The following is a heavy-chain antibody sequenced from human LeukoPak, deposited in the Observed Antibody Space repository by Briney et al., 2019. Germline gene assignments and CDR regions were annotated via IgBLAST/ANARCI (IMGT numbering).Heavy chain of an antibody. CDR3: TRDEGSGSWEEGMDV. J-gene: IGHJ6*02. V-gene: IGHV3-33*01. CDR2: IWYDGSNK. Sequence: GGSLRLSRAASGFTFRSYGMHWVRQAPGKALEWVAVIWYDGSNKDYADSVKGRFTISRDNSKNTLYLQMNSLRADDTAVYYCTRDEGSGSWEEGMDVWGQGTTVTVSS. D-gene: IGHD6-13*01. CDR1: GFTFRSYG.